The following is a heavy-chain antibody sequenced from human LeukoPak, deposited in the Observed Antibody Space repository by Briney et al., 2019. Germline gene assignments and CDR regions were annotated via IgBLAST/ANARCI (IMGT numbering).Heavy chain of an antibody. CDR2: ISYDGSNK. V-gene: IGHV3-30*18. CDR3: AKVEQQWELLNPFDY. CDR1: GFTFSSYG. J-gene: IGHJ4*02. D-gene: IGHD1-26*01. Sequence: PGGSLRLSCAASGFTFSSYGMHWVRQAPGKGLEWVAVISYDGSNKYYADSVKGRFTNSRDNSKNTLYLQMNSLRAEDAAVYYCAKVEQQWELLNPFDYWGQGTLVTVSS.